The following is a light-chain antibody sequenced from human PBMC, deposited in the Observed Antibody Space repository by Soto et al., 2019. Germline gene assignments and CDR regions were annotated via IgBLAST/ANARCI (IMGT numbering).Light chain of an antibody. V-gene: IGLV1-44*01. CDR2: SNN. CDR3: SSYAGSNNVV. CDR1: SSNVGSNT. Sequence: QSVLTQPPSASGAPGQRVTISCSGSSSNVGSNTVSWYQQFPGTAPKLLIHSNNKRPSGVPDRFSGSKSGSTASLTVSGLQAEDDSDYYCSSYAGSNNVVFGGGTKVTVL. J-gene: IGLJ2*01.